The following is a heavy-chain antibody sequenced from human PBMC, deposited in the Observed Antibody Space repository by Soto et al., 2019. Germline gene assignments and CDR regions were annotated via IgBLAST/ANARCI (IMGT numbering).Heavy chain of an antibody. D-gene: IGHD5-12*01. Sequence: HVQLVQSGAEVKQPGASLKVSCKASGYTFISYGVRWVRQAPGQGLEWLGGISPYNGNTNYAQKFQGRITMTTDTSTSTVYMDLRSLRTDDTAVYYYARDRPKWLTDAFEIWGQGTMVVVSS. J-gene: IGHJ3*02. CDR1: GYTFISYG. CDR2: ISPYNGNT. CDR3: ARDRPKWLTDAFEI. V-gene: IGHV1-18*01.